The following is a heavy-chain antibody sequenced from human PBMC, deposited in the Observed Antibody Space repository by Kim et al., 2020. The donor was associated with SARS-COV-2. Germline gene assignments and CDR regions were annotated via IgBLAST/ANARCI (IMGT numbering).Heavy chain of an antibody. Sequence: SETLSLTCAVYGGSFSGYYWSWIRQPPGKGLEWIGEINHSGSTNYNPSLKSRVTISVDTSKNQFSLKLSSVTAAHTAVYYCARVAHYYDSSGYYRPFDYWGQGTLVTVSS. D-gene: IGHD3-22*01. CDR3: ARVAHYYDSSGYYRPFDY. CDR2: INHSGST. CDR1: GGSFSGYY. V-gene: IGHV4-34*01. J-gene: IGHJ4*02.